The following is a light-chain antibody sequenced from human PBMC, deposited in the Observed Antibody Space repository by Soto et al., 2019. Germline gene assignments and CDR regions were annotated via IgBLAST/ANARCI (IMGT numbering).Light chain of an antibody. V-gene: IGKV3-15*01. CDR2: EAS. Sequence: ELVMSQSPATLSVSPGERVTLSCRASHNIRKNLAWYQQKPGQAPSLLIYEASTRASGVPSRFSGSGSGTEFTLTVTSLQPEDFATYFCQQYDKYSTFGHGTKVDIK. J-gene: IGKJ1*01. CDR1: HNIRKN. CDR3: QQYDKYST.